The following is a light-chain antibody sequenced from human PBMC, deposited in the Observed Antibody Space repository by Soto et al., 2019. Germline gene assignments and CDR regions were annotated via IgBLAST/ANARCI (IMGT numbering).Light chain of an antibody. Sequence: DIQMTQSPSSLAASVGDRVTITYRASQGIIDYLAWYQQKPGRAPKLLIDAASTLHSGVPSRFSGSGAGTDFTLTISSRQPEDGATQYCQKYNRAPRTFGQGTKVEIK. CDR1: QGIIDY. J-gene: IGKJ1*01. CDR3: QKYNRAPRT. V-gene: IGKV1-27*01. CDR2: AAS.